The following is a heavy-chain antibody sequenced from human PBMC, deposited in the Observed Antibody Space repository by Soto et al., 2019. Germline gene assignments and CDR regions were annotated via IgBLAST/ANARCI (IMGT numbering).Heavy chain of an antibody. D-gene: IGHD6-13*01. Sequence: ASVKVSCKASGYTFTSYAMHWVRQAPGQRLEWMEWINAGNGNTKYSQKFQGRVTITRDTSASTAYMELSSLRSEDTAVYYCARDLVREQLAYYYYYGMDVWGQGTTVTVSS. J-gene: IGHJ6*02. CDR3: ARDLVREQLAYYYYYGMDV. V-gene: IGHV1-3*01. CDR1: GYTFTSYA. CDR2: INAGNGNT.